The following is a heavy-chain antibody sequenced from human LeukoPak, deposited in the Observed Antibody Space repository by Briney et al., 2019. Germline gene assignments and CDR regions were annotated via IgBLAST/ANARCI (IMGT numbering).Heavy chain of an antibody. CDR1: GFTFSTYA. Sequence: PGGSLRLSCAASGFTFSTYAMHWVSQAPGKGLEWVAVITYDGSDKYYADSVKGRFTISRDNSKNTVSLQMNSLRAEDTAVYYCAIAPTTNSGSSCFDLWGRGTLVIVSS. CDR2: ITYDGSDK. V-gene: IGHV3-30-3*01. J-gene: IGHJ2*01. D-gene: IGHD7-27*01. CDR3: AIAPTTNSGSSCFDL.